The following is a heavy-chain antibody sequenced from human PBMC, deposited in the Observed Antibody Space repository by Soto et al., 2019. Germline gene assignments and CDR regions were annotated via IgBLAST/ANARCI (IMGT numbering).Heavy chain of an antibody. CDR1: GGSISSSYW. J-gene: IGHJ4*02. CDR2: IYHSGST. Sequence: ETLSLTCAVSGGSISSSYWWSWVRQPPGKGLEWIGEIYHSGSTYYNPSLKSRVTISVDTSKNQFSLKLSPVTAADTAVYYCARRYSSSFDYWGQGTLVTVSS. D-gene: IGHD6-13*01. CDR3: ARRYSSSFDY. V-gene: IGHV4-4*02.